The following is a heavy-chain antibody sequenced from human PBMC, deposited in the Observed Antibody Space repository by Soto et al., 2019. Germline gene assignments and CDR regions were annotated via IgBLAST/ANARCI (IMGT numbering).Heavy chain of an antibody. J-gene: IGHJ6*02. CDR1: GFSFKTYA. CDR3: AREDV. Sequence: GGSLRLSCAASGFSFKTYAMYWVRQAPGKGLEWVAVISYDESNEYYADSVKGRFTISRDNSKNTLYLQMNSLRVEDTAVYYCAREDVWGQGTTVTVS. CDR2: ISYDESNE. V-gene: IGHV3-30-3*01.